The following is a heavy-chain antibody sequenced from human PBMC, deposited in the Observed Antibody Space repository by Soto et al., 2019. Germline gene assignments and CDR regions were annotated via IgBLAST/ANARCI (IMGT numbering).Heavy chain of an antibody. Sequence: QVQLVESGGGLVKPGGSLRLSCAASGFTFSDYYMSWIRQAPGKGLEWVSYISSSGSTIYYADSVKGRFTISRDNAKNSLYLQMNSLRAEDTAVYYCAGVWELLSVGANDANFDYWGQGTLVTVSS. J-gene: IGHJ4*02. V-gene: IGHV3-11*01. CDR3: AGVWELLSVGANDANFDY. D-gene: IGHD3-10*01. CDR1: GFTFSDYY. CDR2: ISSSGSTI.